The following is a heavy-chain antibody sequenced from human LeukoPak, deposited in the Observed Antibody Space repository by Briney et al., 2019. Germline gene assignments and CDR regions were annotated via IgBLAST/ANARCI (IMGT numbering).Heavy chain of an antibody. CDR3: ARGTRPYYYYGMDV. CDR2: ISSSGSTM. J-gene: IGHJ6*02. CDR1: GFTFTNYF. V-gene: IGHV3-11*01. Sequence: GSLRLSCAASGFTFTNYFMSWVRQAPGKGLEWVSYISSSGSTMYYVDSVKGRFTISRDNAKNSLYLQMNSLRAEDTAVYYCARGTRPYYYYGMDVWGQGTTVTVSS.